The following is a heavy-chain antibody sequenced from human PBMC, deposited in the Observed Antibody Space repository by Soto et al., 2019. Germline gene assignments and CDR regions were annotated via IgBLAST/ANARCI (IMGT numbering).Heavy chain of an antibody. CDR3: ARRLGYYYGSGNYKGVTFDI. CDR1: GFSLGASGVG. J-gene: IGHJ3*02. D-gene: IGHD3-10*01. Sequence: ATLVNPTQTLTLTCTFSGFSLGASGVGVGWIRQPPGKALEWLAVIYWDDDKRYSPSLKSRLTITKDTSKNQVLLTMTNMDPVDTATYYCARRLGYYYGSGNYKGVTFDIWGQGTMVTVSS. V-gene: IGHV2-5*02. CDR2: IYWDDDK.